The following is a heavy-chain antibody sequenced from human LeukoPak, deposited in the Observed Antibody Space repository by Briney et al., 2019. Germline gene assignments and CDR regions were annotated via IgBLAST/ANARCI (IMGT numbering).Heavy chain of an antibody. D-gene: IGHD1-7*01. V-gene: IGHV1-2*02. CDR3: ASLYNWNSGWDY. CDR2: INPNSGGT. CDR1: GYTFTGYY. Sequence: ASVKVSCKASGYTFTGYYMHWVRQAPGQGLEWMGWINPNSGGTNYAQKFQGRVTMTRDTSISTVYMELSRLRSEDTAVYYCASLYNWNSGWDYWGQGTLVTVSS. J-gene: IGHJ4*02.